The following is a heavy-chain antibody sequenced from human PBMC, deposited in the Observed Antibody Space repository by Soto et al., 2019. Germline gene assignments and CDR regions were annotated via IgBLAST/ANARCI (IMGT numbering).Heavy chain of an antibody. Sequence: GGSLRLSCSASGLSFSDHSMEWVRQAPGKGLEWVGRIRDKANSYTTQYAASVKGRFTISRDDSENSLFLQMNSLKAEDTAVYSCSGWTSGGFDYWGQGTLVIVSS. CDR1: GLSFSDHS. V-gene: IGHV3-72*01. CDR2: IRDKANSYTT. J-gene: IGHJ4*02. D-gene: IGHD6-19*01. CDR3: SGWTSGGFDY.